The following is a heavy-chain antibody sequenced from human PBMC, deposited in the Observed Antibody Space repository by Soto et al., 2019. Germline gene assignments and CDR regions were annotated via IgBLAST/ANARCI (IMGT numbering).Heavy chain of an antibody. CDR2: ISYDGSNK. J-gene: IGHJ6*02. D-gene: IGHD2-2*01. CDR1: GFTFSSYA. V-gene: IGHV3-30-3*01. Sequence: GGSLRLSCAASGFTFSSYAMHWVRQAPGKGLEWVAVISYDGSNKYYADSVKGRFTISRDNSKNTLYLQMNSLRAEDTAVYYCARAVLVPAASVYYYGMDVWGQGTTVTVSS. CDR3: ARAVLVPAASVYYYGMDV.